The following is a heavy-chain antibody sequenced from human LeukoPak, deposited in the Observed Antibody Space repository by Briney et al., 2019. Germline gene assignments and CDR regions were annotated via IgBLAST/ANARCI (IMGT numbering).Heavy chain of an antibody. D-gene: IGHD3-9*01. CDR1: GFTFSSYG. V-gene: IGHV3-30*18. CDR2: ISYDGSNK. CDR3: AKEGGYYDILSNPYYFDY. J-gene: IGHJ4*02. Sequence: PGGSLRLSCAASGFTFSSYGMHWVRQAPGRGLEGVAVISYDGSNKYYADSVKGRFTISRDNSKNTLYLQMNSLRAEDTAVYYCAKEGGYYDILSNPYYFDYWGQGTLVTVSS.